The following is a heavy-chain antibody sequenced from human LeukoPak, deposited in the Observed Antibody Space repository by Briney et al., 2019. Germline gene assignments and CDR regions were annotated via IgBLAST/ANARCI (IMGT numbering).Heavy chain of an antibody. D-gene: IGHD2-15*01. CDR2: TWSDGSDR. CDR1: GFTFSKYG. J-gene: IGHJ4*02. Sequence: PGGSLRLSCAASGFTFSKYGMQWARPAPGKGLEWVAVTWSDGSDRHYADSVKGRFTISRDNSKNTVSLEINSLRVEDTAIYYCARDGGCSGGNCYQRFDSWGQGTLVTVSS. V-gene: IGHV3-33*01. CDR3: ARDGGCSGGNCYQRFDS.